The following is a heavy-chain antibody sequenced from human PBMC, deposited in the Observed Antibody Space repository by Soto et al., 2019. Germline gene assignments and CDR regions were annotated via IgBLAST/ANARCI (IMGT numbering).Heavy chain of an antibody. Sequence: ASVKVSCKASGYTFTSYGIHWVRQAPGQRLEWMGWINAANGDTKYSPKFQGRVTITRDTSASTAYMELSSLRSEDTAVYYCVRRHVSATGIDWFNPWGQGTLVTVSS. CDR1: GYTFTSYG. CDR3: VRRHVSATGIDWFNP. V-gene: IGHV1-3*01. CDR2: INAANGDT. D-gene: IGHD6-13*01. J-gene: IGHJ5*02.